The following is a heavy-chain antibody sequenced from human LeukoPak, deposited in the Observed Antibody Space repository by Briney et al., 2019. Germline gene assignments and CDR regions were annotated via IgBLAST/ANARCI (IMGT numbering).Heavy chain of an antibody. D-gene: IGHD3-10*01. J-gene: IGHJ4*02. CDR2: INPSGGST. Sequence: ASVKASCKASGYTFTSYYMHWVRQAPGQGLEWMGIINPSGGSTSYAQKFQGRVTMTRDTSTSTVYMELSSLRSEDTAVYYCARSTMVRGVISFWGQGTLVTVSS. CDR3: ARSTMVRGVISF. CDR1: GYTFTSYY. V-gene: IGHV1-46*01.